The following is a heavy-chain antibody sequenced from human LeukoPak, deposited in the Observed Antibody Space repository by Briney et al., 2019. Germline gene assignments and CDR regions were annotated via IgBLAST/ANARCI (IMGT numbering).Heavy chain of an antibody. V-gene: IGHV4-59*01. J-gene: IGHJ3*02. Sequence: SETLSLTCTVSGGSISSYYWSWIRQPPGKGLEWIGYIYYSGSTNYNPSLKSRVTISLDTSKNQFSLKLSSVTAADTAMYYCARVVGSSSSSFVFDIWGQGTMVTVSS. CDR1: GGSISSYY. CDR2: IYYSGST. CDR3: ARVVGSSSSSFVFDI. D-gene: IGHD6-6*01.